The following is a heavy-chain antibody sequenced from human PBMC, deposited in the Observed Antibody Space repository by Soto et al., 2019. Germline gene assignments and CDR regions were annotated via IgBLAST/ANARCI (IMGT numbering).Heavy chain of an antibody. CDR1: GAYINKSSYC. V-gene: IGHV4-39*01. CDR3: ARHYSSGSRNWFDP. Sequence: PSATRSSTWIFAGAYINKSSYCLGWVRQPPGKGLDWIGSIYYSGSTYYNPSLRSRVTISVDTSKNQFSLKLSSVTAVDTAVFYCARHYSSGSRNWFDPWGQGTLVPVS. CDR2: IYYSGST. J-gene: IGHJ5*02. D-gene: IGHD6-19*01.